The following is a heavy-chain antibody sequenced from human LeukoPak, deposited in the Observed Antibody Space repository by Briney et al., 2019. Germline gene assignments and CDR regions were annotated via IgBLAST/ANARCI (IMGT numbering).Heavy chain of an antibody. D-gene: IGHD1-26*01. J-gene: IGHJ5*02. V-gene: IGHV3-43*02. CDR3: AKGVRSGTYYNCFDP. CDR2: ISGDGDNT. Sequence: GGSLSLSCVASGFTLDDSALHWVRQAPGKGLEWISLISGDGDNTYYADSVKGRFTISGDTSTNSLYLQMSSLRAEDTAFYYCAKGVRSGTYYNCFDPWGQGTLVTVSS. CDR1: GFTLDDSA.